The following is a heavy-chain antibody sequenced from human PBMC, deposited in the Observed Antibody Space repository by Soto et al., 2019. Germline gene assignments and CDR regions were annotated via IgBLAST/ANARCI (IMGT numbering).Heavy chain of an antibody. CDR1: GYSFSTYG. Sequence: QVLLVQSGAEVKKPGASVKVSCKASGYSFSTYGVSWVRQAPGQGLEWMGWLNTGDGNTAYAQKLQGRITLTTDTSTTTADMALSSLRSDDTAIYYCARGENYGSARDGFDHWGQGTLVTVSS. CDR2: LNTGDGNT. D-gene: IGHD3-10*01. CDR3: ARGENYGSARDGFDH. V-gene: IGHV1-18*04. J-gene: IGHJ4*02.